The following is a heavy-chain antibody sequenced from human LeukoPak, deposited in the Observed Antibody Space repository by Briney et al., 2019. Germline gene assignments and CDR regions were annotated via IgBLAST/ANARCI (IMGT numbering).Heavy chain of an antibody. Sequence: PGGSLRLSCAASGFSFSNYWMCWVRQAPGKGLVCVSRINSDGSTTTYADSVKGRFTLSRDNAKNSLYLQMNSLRDGDTAVYYCARYDYGGNSGDYWGQGTLVTVSS. CDR1: GFSFSNYW. CDR2: INSDGSTT. J-gene: IGHJ4*02. CDR3: ARYDYGGNSGDY. V-gene: IGHV3-74*03. D-gene: IGHD4-23*01.